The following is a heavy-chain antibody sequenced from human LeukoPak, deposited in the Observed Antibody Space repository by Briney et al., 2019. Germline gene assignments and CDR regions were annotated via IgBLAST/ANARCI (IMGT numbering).Heavy chain of an antibody. CDR1: GFTYSSYS. CDR3: ARIGNSYGADC. CDR2: INSKSNTI. Sequence: GGSLRLSCATSGFTYSSYSMTWVRQAPGKGLEWVSYINSKSNTIYYADSVKGRFTISRDNAKRSLYLQISSLRGEDTAVYYCARIGNSYGADCWGQGTLVTVSS. V-gene: IGHV3-48*01. J-gene: IGHJ4*02. D-gene: IGHD5-18*01.